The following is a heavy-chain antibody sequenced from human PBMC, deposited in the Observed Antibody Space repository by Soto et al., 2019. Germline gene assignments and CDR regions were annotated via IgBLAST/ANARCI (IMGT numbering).Heavy chain of an antibody. CDR2: INPSGGST. J-gene: IGHJ4*02. D-gene: IGHD6-6*01. Sequence: QVQLVQSGAEVKKPGASVKVSCKASGYTFTSYYMNWVRQEPGQGLEWMGIINPSGGSTSYAQKFQGIVIMTRDTSPSTGYMALSSLRSEDTAVYYCARAGRYSSSSHQYFDYWCQGTLGTVS. CDR1: GYTFTSYY. V-gene: IGHV1-46*03. CDR3: ARAGRYSSSSHQYFDY.